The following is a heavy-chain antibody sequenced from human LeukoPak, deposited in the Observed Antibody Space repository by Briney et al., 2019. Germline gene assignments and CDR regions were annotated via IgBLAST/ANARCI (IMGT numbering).Heavy chain of an antibody. V-gene: IGHV1-2*02. CDR2: INPNSGGT. J-gene: IGHJ3*02. CDR1: GYTFTGYY. D-gene: IGHD2-15*01. CDR3: ARGVGYCSGGSCYDAFDI. Sequence: GASVKVSCKASGYTFTGYYMHWVRQAPGQGLEWMGWINPNSGGTNYAQKFQGRVTMTRDTSISTAYMELSRLRSDDTAVYYCARGVGYCSGGSCYDAFDIWGQGTMVTVSS.